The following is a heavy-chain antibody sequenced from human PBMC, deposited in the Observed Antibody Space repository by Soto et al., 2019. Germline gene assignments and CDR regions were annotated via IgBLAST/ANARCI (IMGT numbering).Heavy chain of an antibody. CDR3: VYRCRGGGGAGGGGMDV. J-gene: IGHJ6*02. CDR1: GYSFTSYW. Sequence: GESLKISCKGSGYSFTSYWIGWVRQMPGKGLEWMGIIYPGDSDTRYSPSFQGQVTISADKSISTAYLQWSSLKASETAMDSGVYRCRGGGGAGGGGMDVWGQGTTVTVSS. CDR2: IYPGDSDT. V-gene: IGHV5-51*01. D-gene: IGHD2-15*01.